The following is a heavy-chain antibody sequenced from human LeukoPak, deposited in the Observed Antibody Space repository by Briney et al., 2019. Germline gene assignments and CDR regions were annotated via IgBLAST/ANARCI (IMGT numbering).Heavy chain of an antibody. Sequence: SETLSLTCTVSGYSISSGYYWGWIRQPPGKGLEWIGSIYHSGSTYYNPSLKSRVTISVDTSKNQFSLKLSSVTAADTAVYYCARSLNSLLDWGQGTLVTVSS. J-gene: IGHJ4*02. D-gene: IGHD2-21*01. CDR1: GYSISSGYY. V-gene: IGHV4-38-2*02. CDR3: ARSLNSLLD. CDR2: IYHSGST.